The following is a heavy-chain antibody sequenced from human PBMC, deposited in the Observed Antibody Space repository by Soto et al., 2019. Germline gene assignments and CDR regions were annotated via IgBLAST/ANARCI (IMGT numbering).Heavy chain of an antibody. Sequence: QVQLVQSGAEVKKPGASVKVSCKASGYTFTSYGISWVRQAPGQGLEWMGWISAYNGNTNYAQKLQGRVTMTTDTSTSTAYMELRSLRSDDTAVYYCARDRYSSGWYTRAEYFQHWGQGTLVTVSS. J-gene: IGHJ1*01. CDR3: ARDRYSSGWYTRAEYFQH. V-gene: IGHV1-18*04. D-gene: IGHD6-19*01. CDR1: GYTFTSYG. CDR2: ISAYNGNT.